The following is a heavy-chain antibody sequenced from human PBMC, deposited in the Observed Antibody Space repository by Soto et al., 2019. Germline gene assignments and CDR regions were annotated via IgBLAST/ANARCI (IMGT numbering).Heavy chain of an antibody. D-gene: IGHD6-13*01. Sequence: PGGSLRLSCAASGFTFSSYGMHWVRQAPGKGLEWVAVISYDGSNKYYADSVKGRFTISRDNSKNTLYLQMNSLRAEDTAVYCCAKDLAAAPSGFDYWGQGTLVTVSS. J-gene: IGHJ4*02. V-gene: IGHV3-30*18. CDR3: AKDLAAAPSGFDY. CDR1: GFTFSSYG. CDR2: ISYDGSNK.